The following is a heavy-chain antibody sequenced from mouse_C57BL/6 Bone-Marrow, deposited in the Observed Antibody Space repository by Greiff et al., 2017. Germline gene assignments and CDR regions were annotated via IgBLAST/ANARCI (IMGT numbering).Heavy chain of an antibody. CDR1: GFTFSSYG. CDR2: ISSGGSYT. CDR3: ARLDSSGYLDY. D-gene: IGHD3-2*02. Sequence: DVMLVESGGDLVKPGGSLKLSCAASGFTFSSYGMSWVRQTPDKRLEWVATISSGGSYTNYPDSVKGRFTISRDNAKNTLYLQMSSLKSEDTAMYYCARLDSSGYLDYWCQGTTRSVTS. V-gene: IGHV5-6*02. J-gene: IGHJ2*01.